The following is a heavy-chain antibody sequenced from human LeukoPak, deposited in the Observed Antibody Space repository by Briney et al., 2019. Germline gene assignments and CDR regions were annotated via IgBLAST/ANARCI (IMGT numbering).Heavy chain of an antibody. Sequence: GASVKVSCKTSGYNFNRYTITWVRQAPGQGLERMGWVSTSNGATNYAEKFQGRVTMTTETVTKTAYMELRRLQSGDTAMYFCARVSDTSMVTPGFDSWGQGTLVTVSS. CDR1: GYNFNRYT. CDR2: VSTSNGAT. J-gene: IGHJ4*02. CDR3: ARVSDTSMVTPGFDS. V-gene: IGHV1-18*01. D-gene: IGHD5-18*01.